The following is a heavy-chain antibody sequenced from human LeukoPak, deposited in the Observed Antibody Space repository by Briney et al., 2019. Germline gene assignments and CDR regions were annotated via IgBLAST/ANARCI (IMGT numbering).Heavy chain of an antibody. CDR3: ARRSYHYYDTGGPLH. Sequence: SETLSLTCTVSGVSISSYYWSWIRQPPGKGLEWIAYIHYSGNTNYNPSLKSRVTISLETSKNQFSLKVSSVTAADTAVYYCARRSYHYYDTGGPLHWGQGTLVAVSS. CDR2: IHYSGNT. J-gene: IGHJ4*02. D-gene: IGHD3-22*01. CDR1: GVSISSYY. V-gene: IGHV4-59*08.